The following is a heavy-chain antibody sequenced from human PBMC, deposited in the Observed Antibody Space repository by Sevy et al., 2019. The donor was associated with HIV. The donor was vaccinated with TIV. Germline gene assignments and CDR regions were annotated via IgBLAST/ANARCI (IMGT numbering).Heavy chain of an antibody. J-gene: IGHJ4*02. CDR2: INHSGST. CDR1: GGSFSGYY. V-gene: IGHV4-34*01. D-gene: IGHD5-12*01. Sequence: SETLSLTCAVYGGSFSGYYWSWIRQPPGKGLEWIGEINHSGSTNYNPSLKSRVTISVDTSKNQFSLKLSSVTAAVTAVYYCARGWLRSRFDYWGQGTLVTVSS. CDR3: ARGWLRSRFDY.